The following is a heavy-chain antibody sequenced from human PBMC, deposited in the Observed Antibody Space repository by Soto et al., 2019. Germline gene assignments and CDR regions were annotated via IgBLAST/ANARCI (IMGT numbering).Heavy chain of an antibody. CDR3: ATLRGERGYSYALGTGYFDY. V-gene: IGHV3-33*01. Sequence: QVQLVESGGGVVQPGRSLRLSCAASGFTFSSYGMHWVRQAPGKGLEWVAVIWYDGSNKYYADSVKGRFTISRDNSKNTLYLQMNSLRAEDTAVYYCATLRGERGYSYALGTGYFDYWGQGTLVTVSS. CDR1: GFTFSSYG. D-gene: IGHD5-18*01. J-gene: IGHJ4*02. CDR2: IWYDGSNK.